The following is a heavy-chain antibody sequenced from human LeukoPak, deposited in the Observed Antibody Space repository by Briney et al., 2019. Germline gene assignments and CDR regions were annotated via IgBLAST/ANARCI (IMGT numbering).Heavy chain of an antibody. CDR1: GYSISSGYY. CDR3: VRLYSNYDYMDV. Sequence: SETLSLTCTVSGYSISSGYYWGWIRQPPGKGLEWIGSIYYSGTTYYNSSLKSRVTISVDTSQNQFSLKLSSGTAADTAVYYCVRLYSNYDYMDVWGKGTTVTVSS. V-gene: IGHV4-38-2*02. CDR2: IYYSGTT. J-gene: IGHJ6*03. D-gene: IGHD4-11*01.